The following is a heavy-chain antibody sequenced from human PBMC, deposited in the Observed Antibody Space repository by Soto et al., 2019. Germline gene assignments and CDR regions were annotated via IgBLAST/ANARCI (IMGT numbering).Heavy chain of an antibody. V-gene: IGHV4-59*08. CDR1: GGSISRYY. Sequence: QVQLQESGPGLVKPSETLSLTCTVSGGSISRYYWSWIRQPPGKGLGWIGYIYASGSTNYNPSLKGRVTRPVDTSKNPFALRLSSVTAADTAVYYCARQGDYAVSGTPQLASYFYGMDVWGQGTTVTVSS. CDR3: ARQGDYAVSGTPQLASYFYGMDV. D-gene: IGHD3-10*01. CDR2: IYASGST. J-gene: IGHJ6*02.